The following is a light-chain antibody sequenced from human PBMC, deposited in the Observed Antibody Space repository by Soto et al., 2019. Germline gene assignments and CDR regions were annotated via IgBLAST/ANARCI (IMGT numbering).Light chain of an antibody. CDR2: DAS. Sequence: DIQMTQSPSTLSSTAGDRVTITCRASQSISSWLAWYQHKPGKAPNLLIYDASNLDSGVPSRLSGSGSGTEFSLTISNLQPDDCATYYCQQYENYWTFGQGTKVDIK. V-gene: IGKV1-5*01. CDR1: QSISSW. J-gene: IGKJ1*01. CDR3: QQYENYWT.